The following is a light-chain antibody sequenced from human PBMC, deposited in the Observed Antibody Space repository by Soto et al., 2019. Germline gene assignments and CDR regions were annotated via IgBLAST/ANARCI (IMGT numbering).Light chain of an antibody. CDR3: QQRSDWPPIT. J-gene: IGKJ5*01. V-gene: IGKV3-11*01. CDR1: QSVGTY. CDR2: DAT. Sequence: DIVLTQFPATLSLSPGERATLSFRASQSVGTYLAWYHHKPGQAPRLLIYDATKRTIGIPARFTGSGSGTDFALTISSLEPEDFAVYDCQQRSDWPPITFGQGTRLEIK.